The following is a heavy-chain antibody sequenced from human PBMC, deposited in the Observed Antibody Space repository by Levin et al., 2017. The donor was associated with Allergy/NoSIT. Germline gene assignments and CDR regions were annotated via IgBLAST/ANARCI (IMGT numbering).Heavy chain of an antibody. CDR1: GGSFGGYQ. CDR2: INHSGST. D-gene: IGHD6-13*01. J-gene: IGHJ4*02. Sequence: SETLSLTCAVYGGSFGGYQWSWIRQPPGKGLEWIGEINHSGSTNYNPSLTSRVTISVDTSKNQFSLRLSSVTAADTAVYYCRGMSSNWSWGYFDYWGQGTLVTVSS. CDR3: RGMSSNWSWGYFDY. V-gene: IGHV4-34*01.